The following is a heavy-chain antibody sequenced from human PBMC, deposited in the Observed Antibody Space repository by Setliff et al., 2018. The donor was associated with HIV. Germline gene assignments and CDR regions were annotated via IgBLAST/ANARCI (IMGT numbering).Heavy chain of an antibody. CDR2: IHTSGNT. Sequence: SEPLSLTCTVSGGSISSGSYYWSWIRQPAGKGLEWIGRIHTSGNTNYNPSLKSRVTISVDTSKNQFSLKLSSVTAADTAVYYCAREGGLDYYDSSGHYSYWGQGTLVTVSS. D-gene: IGHD3-22*01. CDR3: AREGGLDYYDSSGHYSY. J-gene: IGHJ4*02. CDR1: GGSISSGSYY. V-gene: IGHV4-61*02.